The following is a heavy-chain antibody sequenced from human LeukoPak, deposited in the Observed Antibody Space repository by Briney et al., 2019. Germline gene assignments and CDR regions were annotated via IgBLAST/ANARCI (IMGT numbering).Heavy chain of an antibody. J-gene: IGHJ6*04. CDR3: ARDIAAAGRFYYYYGMDV. CDR2: INAGNGNT. D-gene: IGHD6-13*01. Sequence: ASVKVSCKASGYAFTSYAMHWVRQAPGQRLEWMGWINAGNGNTKYSQKFQGRVTITRDTSASTAYMELSSLRSEDKAVYYCARDIAAAGRFYYYYGMDVWGKGTTVTVSS. V-gene: IGHV1-3*01. CDR1: GYAFTSYA.